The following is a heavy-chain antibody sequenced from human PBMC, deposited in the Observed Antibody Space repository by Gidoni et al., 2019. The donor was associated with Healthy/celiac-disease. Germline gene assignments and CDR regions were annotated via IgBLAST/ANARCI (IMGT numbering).Heavy chain of an antibody. V-gene: IGHV4-59*08. CDR3: ARGLDTATKFDY. CDR1: GGSISSYY. Sequence: QVQLQESGPGLVKPSETLSLTCTVSGGSISSYYWSWIRQPPGKGLEWIGYIYYSGSTNYNPSLKSRVTISVDTSKNQFSLKLSSVTAADTAVYYCARGLDTATKFDYWGQGTLVTVSS. D-gene: IGHD5-18*01. J-gene: IGHJ4*02. CDR2: IYYSGST.